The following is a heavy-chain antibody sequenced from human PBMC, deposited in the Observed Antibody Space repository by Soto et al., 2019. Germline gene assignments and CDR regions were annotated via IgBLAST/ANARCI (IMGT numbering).Heavy chain of an antibody. CDR2: FIRVSGPA. CDR3: AKMICSGGSCYSGWFDP. J-gene: IGHJ5*02. D-gene: IGHD2-15*01. V-gene: IGHV1-69*01. CDR1: GGIFSSFT. Sequence: QVQLVQSGAEVKKPGSSVKVSCKASGGIFSSFTISWVRQAPGQGLEWMGGFIRVSGPAHYAQQFQGRVTLTADESSNTTYMELSSLRSADTAVYYCAKMICSGGSCYSGWFDPWGQGTLVIVAS.